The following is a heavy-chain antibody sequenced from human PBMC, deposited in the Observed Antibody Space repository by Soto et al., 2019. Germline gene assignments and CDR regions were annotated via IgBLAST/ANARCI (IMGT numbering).Heavy chain of an antibody. CDR3: ATKDNGKYFFDS. V-gene: IGHV4-28*01. CDR1: GSSFSNDTW. J-gene: IGHJ4*02. CDR2: TPHTGYT. D-gene: IGHD1-26*01. Sequence: PAETLTLTCGASGSSFSNDTWWGWIRQPAGRRQEWIAYTPHTGYTYSNPALESRLTMSVDTSKNQFSLRLSSVTAVDTAVYYCATKDNGKYFFDSWGQGALVTVSS.